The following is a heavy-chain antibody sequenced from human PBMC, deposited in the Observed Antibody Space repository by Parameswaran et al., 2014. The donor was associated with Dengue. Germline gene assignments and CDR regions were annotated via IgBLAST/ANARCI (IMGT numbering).Heavy chain of an antibody. Sequence: SWVRQAPGQGLEWMGWISAYNGNTNYAQKLQGRVTMTTDTSTGTAYMELRSLRSDDTAVYYCARSLYDILTGTVDYWGQGTLVTVSS. V-gene: IGHV1-18*01. CDR2: ISAYNGNT. D-gene: IGHD3-9*01. J-gene: IGHJ4*02. CDR3: ARSLYDILTGTVDY.